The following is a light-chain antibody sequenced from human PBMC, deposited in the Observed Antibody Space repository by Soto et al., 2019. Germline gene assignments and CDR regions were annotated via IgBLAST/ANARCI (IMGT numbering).Light chain of an antibody. CDR3: QSYDSSLSGYV. CDR1: SSNIGAGYD. V-gene: IGLV1-40*01. CDR2: INS. Sequence: QSVLTQPPSVSGAPGQRVTISCTGSSSNIGAGYDVHWYQQLPGTAPKLLIYINSIRPSGVPGRFSGSKSGTSASLAITGLQAEDEADYFCQSYDSSLSGYVFXTGTKVTV. J-gene: IGLJ1*01.